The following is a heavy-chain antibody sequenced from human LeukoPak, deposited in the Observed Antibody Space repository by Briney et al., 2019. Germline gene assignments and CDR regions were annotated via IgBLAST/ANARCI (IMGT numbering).Heavy chain of an antibody. D-gene: IGHD2-15*01. CDR2: INSDGSAT. J-gene: IGHJ1*01. CDR1: GFSFGTHW. Sequence: GGSLRLSCAASGFSFGTHWMHWVRQAPGKGLVYVAQINSDGSATAYADSVKGRFTISRDNSKNTLYLQMNSLRAEDTAVYYCAKDVLRCSGGSCYSRVAEYFQHWGQGTLVTVSS. CDR3: AKDVLRCSGGSCYSRVAEYFQH. V-gene: IGHV3-74*01.